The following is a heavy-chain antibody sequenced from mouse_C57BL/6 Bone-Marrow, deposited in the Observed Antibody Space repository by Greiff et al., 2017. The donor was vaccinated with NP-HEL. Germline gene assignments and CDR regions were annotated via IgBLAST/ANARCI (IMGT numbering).Heavy chain of an antibody. CDR3: AREGRGFAY. Sequence: QVQLQQPGAELVKPGASVKLSCKASGYTFTSYWMQWVNQRPGQGLEWIGEIDPSDSYTNYNQKFKGKATLTVDTSSSTAYMQLSSLTSEDSAVYYCAREGRGFAYWGQGTLVTVSA. D-gene: IGHD3-3*01. J-gene: IGHJ3*01. CDR1: GYTFTSYW. CDR2: IDPSDSYT. V-gene: IGHV1-50*01.